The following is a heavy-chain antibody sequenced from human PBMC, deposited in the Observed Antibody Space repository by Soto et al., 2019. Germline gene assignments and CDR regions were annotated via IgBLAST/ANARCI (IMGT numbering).Heavy chain of an antibody. CDR3: ARDDVRSRGYFDY. D-gene: IGHD3-10*01. CDR1: CGSISSGGYY. J-gene: IGHJ4*02. CDR2: IYYSGST. Sequence: PSETLSLTCTVSCGSISSGGYYWSWICQHPGKGLEWIGYIYYSGSTYYNPSLKSRVTISVDTSKNQFSLKLSSVTAADTAVYYCARDDVRSRGYFDYWGQGTLVTVSS. V-gene: IGHV4-31*03.